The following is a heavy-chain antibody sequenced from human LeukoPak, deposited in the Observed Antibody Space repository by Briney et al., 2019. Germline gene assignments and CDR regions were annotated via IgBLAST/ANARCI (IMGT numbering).Heavy chain of an antibody. CDR1: GGSISSYS. CDR3: ASIQVGATRGVDY. J-gene: IGHJ4*02. CDR2: ISHSGTT. V-gene: IGHV4-59*01. D-gene: IGHD1-26*01. Sequence: SETLSLTCIVSGGSISSYSWNWIRQSPGKGLEWVGYISHSGTTSYNSYLRSRVTISVDTSKNQLSLKLSSVTAADTAVYYCASIQVGATRGVDYWGQGTLVTVSS.